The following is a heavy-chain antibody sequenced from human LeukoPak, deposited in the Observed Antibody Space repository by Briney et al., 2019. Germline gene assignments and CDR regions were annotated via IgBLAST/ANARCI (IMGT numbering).Heavy chain of an antibody. V-gene: IGHV3-33*01. CDR2: IWYDGSNK. D-gene: IGHD5-18*01. Sequence: GGSLRLSCAASGFTFSSYGMHWVRQAPGKGLEWVAVIWYDGSNKYYADSVKGRFTISRDNSKNTLYLQMNSLRAEDTAVYYCARDSDTAMVMSYFGYWGQGTLVTVSS. CDR3: ARDSDTAMVMSYFGY. CDR1: GFTFSSYG. J-gene: IGHJ4*02.